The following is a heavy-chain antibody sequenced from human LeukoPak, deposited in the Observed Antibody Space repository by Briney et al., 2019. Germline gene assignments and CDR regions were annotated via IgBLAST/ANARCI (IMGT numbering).Heavy chain of an antibody. Sequence: GGSLRLSCAASGFTFSSYGMHWVRQAPGKGLEWVAVTSYDGSNKYYADSVKGRFTISRDNSKNTLYLQMNSLRAEDTAVYYCAKGPIAAAGTPWFDPWGQGTLVTVSS. V-gene: IGHV3-30*18. CDR1: GFTFSSYG. CDR2: TSYDGSNK. J-gene: IGHJ5*02. CDR3: AKGPIAAAGTPWFDP. D-gene: IGHD6-13*01.